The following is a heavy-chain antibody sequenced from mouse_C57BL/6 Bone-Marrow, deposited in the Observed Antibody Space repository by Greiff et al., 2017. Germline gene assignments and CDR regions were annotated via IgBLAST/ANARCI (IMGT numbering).Heavy chain of an antibody. Sequence: VKLQESGAELARPGASVKLSCKASGYTFTSSGISWVKQRTGQGLEWIGEIYPRSGNTYYNEKFKGKATLTADKSSSTAYMELRSLTSEDSAVYFCARVRVYYYGSSHDYWGQGTTLTVSS. CDR1: GYTFTSSG. D-gene: IGHD1-1*01. CDR3: ARVRVYYYGSSHDY. CDR2: IYPRSGNT. J-gene: IGHJ2*01. V-gene: IGHV1-81*01.